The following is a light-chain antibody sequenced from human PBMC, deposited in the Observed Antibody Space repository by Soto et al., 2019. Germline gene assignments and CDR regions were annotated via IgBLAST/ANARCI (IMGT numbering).Light chain of an antibody. CDR3: SSYTSSSTYV. V-gene: IGLV2-14*01. CDR1: SSDVGGYNY. J-gene: IGLJ1*01. Sequence: QSALTQPASVSGSPGQSIAISCTGTSSDVGGYNYVSWYQQHPGKAPKLMVYDVSNRPSGVSNRFSGSKSGNTASLTTSGLQAEDEAEYYCSSYTSSSTYVFRTGTKSPS. CDR2: DVS.